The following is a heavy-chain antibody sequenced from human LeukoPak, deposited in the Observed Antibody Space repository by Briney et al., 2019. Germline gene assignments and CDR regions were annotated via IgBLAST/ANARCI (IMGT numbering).Heavy chain of an antibody. J-gene: IGHJ4*02. V-gene: IGHV3-21*01. CDR2: ISSSSSYI. D-gene: IGHD3-22*01. CDR3: ARSPKGRRYYYDSSGPFDY. Sequence: GGSLRLSCAASGFTFSSYSMNWVRQAPGKGLEWVSSISSSSSYIYYADSVKGRFTISRDNAKNSLYLQMNSLRAEETAVYYCARSPKGRRYYYDSSGPFDYWGQGTVVTVSS. CDR1: GFTFSSYS.